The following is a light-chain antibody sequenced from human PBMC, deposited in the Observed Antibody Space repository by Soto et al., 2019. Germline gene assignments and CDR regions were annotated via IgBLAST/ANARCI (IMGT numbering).Light chain of an antibody. CDR2: KIS. CDR1: QSLVHSDGNTY. Sequence: DLVMPQTPLSSPVTLGQPASISCRTSQSLVHSDGNTYLSWLQQRRGQPPRLLLCKISNRFSGVPDRFSGRGAGTDFTLKISRVEAEHAGVYYSMQATPFSRTFGQWTTRAIK. V-gene: IGKV2-24*01. CDR3: MQATPFSRT. J-gene: IGKJ2*01.